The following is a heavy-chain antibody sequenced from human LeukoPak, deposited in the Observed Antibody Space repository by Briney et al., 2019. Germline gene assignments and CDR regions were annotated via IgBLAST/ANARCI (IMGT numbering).Heavy chain of an antibody. CDR3: ARDQWELQRAYYFDY. Sequence: PGGSLRLSCAASGFTFSSYSMNWVRQAPGKGLEWVSSISSSSSYIYYADSVKGRFTISRDNAKNSLYLQMNSLRAEGTAVYYCARDQWELQRAYYFDYWGQGTLVTVSS. V-gene: IGHV3-21*01. D-gene: IGHD1-26*01. J-gene: IGHJ4*02. CDR1: GFTFSSYS. CDR2: ISSSSSYI.